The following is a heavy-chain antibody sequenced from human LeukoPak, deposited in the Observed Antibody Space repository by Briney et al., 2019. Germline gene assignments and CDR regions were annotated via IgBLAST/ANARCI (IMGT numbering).Heavy chain of an antibody. D-gene: IGHD3-10*01. CDR1: GGSFSGYY. V-gene: IGHV4-34*01. Sequence: SETLSLTCAVYGGSFSGYYWSWIRQPPGKGLEWIGEINHSGSTNYNPSLKSRVTISVDTSKNQFSLKLSSVTAADTAVYYCARPYGSGSYYRVEHWSQGTLVTVSS. J-gene: IGHJ4*02. CDR3: ARPYGSGSYYRVEH. CDR2: INHSGST.